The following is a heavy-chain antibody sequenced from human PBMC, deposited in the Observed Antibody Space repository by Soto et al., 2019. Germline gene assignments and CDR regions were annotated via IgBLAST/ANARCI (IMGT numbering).Heavy chain of an antibody. CDR3: ARLKGYCSGGSCNRHAAFDI. V-gene: IGHV3-21*01. J-gene: IGHJ3*02. CDR2: ISSSSSYI. Sequence: PGGSLRLSCAASGFTFSSYSMNWVCQAPGKGLEWVSSISSSSSYIYYADSVKGRFTISRDNAKNSLYLQMNSLRAEDTAVYYCARLKGYCSGGSCNRHAAFDIWGQGTMVTVSS. D-gene: IGHD2-15*01. CDR1: GFTFSSYS.